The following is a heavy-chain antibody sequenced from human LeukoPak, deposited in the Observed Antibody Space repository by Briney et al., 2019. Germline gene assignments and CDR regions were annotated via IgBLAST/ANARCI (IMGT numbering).Heavy chain of an antibody. CDR2: IYTSGST. CDR1: GGSISSYY. CDR3: ARSYSSGWPTSYYYYYYMDV. V-gene: IGHV4-4*07. D-gene: IGHD6-19*01. Sequence: SETLSLTCTVSGGSISSYYWSWIRQPAGKGLEWIGRIYTSGSTNYNPSLKSRVTMSVDTSKNQFSLKLSFVTAADTAVYYCARSYSSGWPTSYYYYYYMDVWGKGTTVTVSS. J-gene: IGHJ6*03.